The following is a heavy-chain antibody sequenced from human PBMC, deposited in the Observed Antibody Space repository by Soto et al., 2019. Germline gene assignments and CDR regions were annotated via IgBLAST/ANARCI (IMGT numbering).Heavy chain of an antibody. J-gene: IGHJ4*02. CDR2: ISYDGSNK. D-gene: IGHD4-4*01. CDR1: GFTFSSYG. Sequence: PGGSLRLSCAASGFTFSSYGMHWVRQAPGKGLEWVAVISYDGSNKYYADSVKGRFTISRDNSKNTLYLQMNSLRAEDTAVYYCAKDVLQSKSPLLYYFDYWGQGTLVTVSS. V-gene: IGHV3-30*18. CDR3: AKDVLQSKSPLLYYFDY.